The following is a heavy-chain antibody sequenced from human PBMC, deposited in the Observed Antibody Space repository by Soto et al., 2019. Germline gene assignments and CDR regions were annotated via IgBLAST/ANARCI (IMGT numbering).Heavy chain of an antibody. J-gene: IGHJ4*02. CDR1: GGSISSGGYY. CDR3: AREASSYYDILTGHFFYY. D-gene: IGHD3-9*01. Sequence: QVQLQESGPGLVKPSQTLSLTCTVSGGSISSGGYYWSWIRQHPGKGLEWIGYIYYSGSTYYNPSLKSRVTISVDTSKNQFSLKLSSVTAADTAVYYCAREASSYYDILTGHFFYYWGQGTLVTVSS. CDR2: IYYSGST. V-gene: IGHV4-31*03.